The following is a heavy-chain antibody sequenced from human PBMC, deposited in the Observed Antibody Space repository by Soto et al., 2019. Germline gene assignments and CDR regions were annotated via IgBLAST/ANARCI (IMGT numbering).Heavy chain of an antibody. V-gene: IGHV3-15*07. CDR1: GFPYTNAW. Sequence: GVSLKLSCAASGFPYTNAWINWVRQVPGKGLEWVGRVKSKTDGGSSDYAAPVKGRFAVSRDDSKNIVYLQMNSLKIEDTGVYYCTTDSRTTLPEIRFDYWGHGTQVTVSS. CDR2: VKSKTDGGSS. D-gene: IGHD1-26*01. CDR3: TTDSRTTLPEIRFDY. J-gene: IGHJ4*01.